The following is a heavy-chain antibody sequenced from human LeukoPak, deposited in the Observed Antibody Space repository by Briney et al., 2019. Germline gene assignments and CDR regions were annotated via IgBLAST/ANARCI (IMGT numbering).Heavy chain of an antibody. J-gene: IGHJ4*02. Sequence: PGRSLRLSCAASGFTFDDYAMHWVRQAPGKGLEWVSGISWNSGSIGYADSVKGRFTISRDTAENSLFLQMNSLRDDDTAFYYCVKDVSSNWYSFDHWGQGTLVTVSS. CDR3: VKDVSSNWYSFDH. CDR2: ISWNSGSI. D-gene: IGHD1-1*01. V-gene: IGHV3-9*01. CDR1: GFTFDDYA.